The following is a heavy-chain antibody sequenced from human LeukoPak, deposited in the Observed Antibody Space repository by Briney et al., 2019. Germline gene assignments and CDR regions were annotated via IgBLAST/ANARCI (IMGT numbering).Heavy chain of an antibody. V-gene: IGHV4-30-4*01. CDR2: IYYSGST. Sequence: SETLSLTCTVSGGSISSGDYYWSWIRQPPGKGLECIGYIYYSGSTYYNPSLKSRVTISVDTSKNQFSLKLSSVTAADTAVYYCARALQYQLPSHFDYWGQATLVTVSS. D-gene: IGHD2-2*01. CDR1: GGSISSGDYY. CDR3: ARALQYQLPSHFDY. J-gene: IGHJ4*02.